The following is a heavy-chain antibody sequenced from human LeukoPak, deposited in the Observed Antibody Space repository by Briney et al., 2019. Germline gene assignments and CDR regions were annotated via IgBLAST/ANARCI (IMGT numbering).Heavy chain of an antibody. D-gene: IGHD3-3*01. CDR3: ARVQIGYFDFWGCPQKKWYFDL. CDR1: GYTFTGYY. CDR2: INPNSGGT. J-gene: IGHJ2*01. Sequence: ASVKVSCKASGYTFTGYYMHWVRQAPGQGLEWMGWINPNSGGTNYAQKFQGRVTMTRDTSISTAYMELSRLRSDDTAVYYCARVQIGYFDFWGCPQKKWYFDLWGRGTLVTVSS. V-gene: IGHV1-2*02.